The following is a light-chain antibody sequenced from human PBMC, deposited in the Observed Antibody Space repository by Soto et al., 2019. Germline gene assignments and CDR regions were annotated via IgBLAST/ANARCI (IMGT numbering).Light chain of an antibody. V-gene: IGKV1-5*03. CDR1: QSISSW. CDR2: KAS. J-gene: IGKJ1*01. CDR3: KQYNSYWT. Sequence: DIQMTQSPSTLSASVGDIVTITCRASQSISSWLAWYQQKPGKAPKLLIYKASNLENGVPSRFSGSGSGTEFTLTISSLQPDDFATYYCKQYNSYWTFGQGTKVEIK.